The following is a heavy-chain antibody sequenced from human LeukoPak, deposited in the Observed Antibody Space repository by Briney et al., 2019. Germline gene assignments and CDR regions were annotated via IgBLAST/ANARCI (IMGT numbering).Heavy chain of an antibody. CDR1: GFTFSGYA. CDR2: VSGSGDNT. D-gene: IGHD2-2*01. Sequence: GGSLRLSCAASGFTFSGYAMNWVRQAPGKGLEWVLGVSGSGDNTYYADSVKGRFTISRDNSKNTLYLQMNSLRADDTAVYYCARWSRSCSSTSCLFDYWGQGTLVTASS. CDR3: ARWSRSCSSTSCLFDY. J-gene: IGHJ4*02. V-gene: IGHV3-23*01.